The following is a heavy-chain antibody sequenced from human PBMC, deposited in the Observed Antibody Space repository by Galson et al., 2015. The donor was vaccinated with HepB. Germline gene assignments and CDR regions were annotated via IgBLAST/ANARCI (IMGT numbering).Heavy chain of an antibody. V-gene: IGHV1-3*01. CDR3: ATETGGSTFDI. J-gene: IGHJ3*02. CDR1: GYTFTNYA. Sequence: SVKVSCKASGYTFTNYAMHWVRQAPGQRLEWMGWINAGNGNTKYSQNFQGRVTITRDTSATTAYLELSSLRSEDTAVYYCATETGGSTFDIWGQGTMVTVSS. CDR2: INAGNGNT. D-gene: IGHD3-16*01.